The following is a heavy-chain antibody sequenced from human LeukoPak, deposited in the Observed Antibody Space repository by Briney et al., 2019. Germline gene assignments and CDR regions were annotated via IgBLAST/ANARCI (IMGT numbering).Heavy chain of an antibody. CDR3: ARGSGGHYYDSSGYYYGDY. V-gene: IGHV4-30-4*01. Sequence: PSETLSLTCTVSGGSISSGDYYWSWIRQPPGKGLEWIGYIYYSGSTYYNPSLKSRVTISVDTSKNQFSLKLSSVTAADTAVYYCARGSGGHYYDSSGYYYGDYWGQGTLVTVSS. D-gene: IGHD3-22*01. CDR1: GGSISSGDYY. CDR2: IYYSGST. J-gene: IGHJ4*02.